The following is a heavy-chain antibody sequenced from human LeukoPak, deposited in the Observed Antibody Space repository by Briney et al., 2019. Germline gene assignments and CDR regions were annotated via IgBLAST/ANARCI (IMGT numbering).Heavy chain of an antibody. J-gene: IGHJ5*02. D-gene: IGHD2-2*02. CDR2: ISAYNGNT. V-gene: IGHV1-18*01. Sequence: ASVKVSCKASGYTFTSYGISWVRQAPGQGLEWMGWISAYNGNTNYAQKLQGRVTMTTDTSTSTAYMELRSLRSDDTAVYYCAREALGYCSSTSCYRVKCNWFDPWGQGTLVTVSS. CDR3: AREALGYCSSTSCYRVKCNWFDP. CDR1: GYTFTSYG.